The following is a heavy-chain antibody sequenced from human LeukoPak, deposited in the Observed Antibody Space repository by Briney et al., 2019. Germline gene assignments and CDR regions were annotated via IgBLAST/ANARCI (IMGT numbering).Heavy chain of an antibody. D-gene: IGHD3-10*01. CDR2: ISGSGGST. V-gene: IGHV3-23*01. CDR3: AKGGSGSSRNYFDY. Sequence: GGSLRLSCAASGFTFSNYAMSWVRQAPGKGLEWVSAISGSGGSTYYADSVKGRFTISRDNSKNTLYLQMNSLRAEDTAVYYCAKGGSGSSRNYFDYWGQGTLVTVSS. J-gene: IGHJ4*02. CDR1: GFTFSNYA.